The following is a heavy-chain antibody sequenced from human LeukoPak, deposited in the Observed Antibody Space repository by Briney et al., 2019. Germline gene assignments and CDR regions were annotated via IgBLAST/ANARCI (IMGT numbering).Heavy chain of an antibody. CDR1: GFAFSSYA. CDR3: AKDRKVFEL. Sequence: GGSLRLSCAASGFAFSSYAMSWVRQAPGRGLEWVSAISDRGSTTYYADSVKGRFTISRDNSKNTLYLQMNSLRAEDTAVYYCAKDRKVFELWGRGTLVTVSS. CDR2: ISDRGSTT. J-gene: IGHJ2*01. V-gene: IGHV3-23*01.